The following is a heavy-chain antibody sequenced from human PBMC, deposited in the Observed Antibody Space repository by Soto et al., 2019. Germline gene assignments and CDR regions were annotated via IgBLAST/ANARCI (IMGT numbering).Heavy chain of an antibody. CDR1: GCTFSTFG. D-gene: IGHD6-19*01. V-gene: IGHV1-69*06. CDR2: IIPIFNTA. CDR3: ARQTVSSGWHYGNWFDP. J-gene: IGHJ5*02. Sequence: AAVKVSCKVSGCTFSTFGISWVRQAPGQGLEWMGGIIPIFNTAKYAQKFQGRVTITADKSTSTVHMELSSLRSEDTAVYYCARQTVSSGWHYGNWFDPWGQGTLVTVSS.